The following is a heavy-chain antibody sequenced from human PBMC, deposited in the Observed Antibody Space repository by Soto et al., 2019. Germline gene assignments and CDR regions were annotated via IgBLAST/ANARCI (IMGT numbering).Heavy chain of an antibody. V-gene: IGHV4-34*01. D-gene: IGHD3-3*01. Sequence: PSETLSLTCAVYGGSFSGYYWSWIRQPPGKGLEWIGEINHSGSTNYNPSHKSRVTISVDTSKNQFSLKLSSVTAADTAVYYCARVGTGSTSYPHYDFWSGYSRPFDYWGQGTLVTVSS. J-gene: IGHJ4*02. CDR3: ARVGTGSTSYPHYDFWSGYSRPFDY. CDR1: GGSFSGYY. CDR2: INHSGST.